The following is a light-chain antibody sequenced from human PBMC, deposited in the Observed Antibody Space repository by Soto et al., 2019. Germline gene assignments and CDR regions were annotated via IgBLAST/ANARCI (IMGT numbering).Light chain of an antibody. CDR1: QSVSSY. CDR2: DAS. CDR3: QQRSNWPLVT. V-gene: IGKV3-11*01. J-gene: IGKJ4*01. Sequence: EIVLTQSPATLSLSPGERATLSCRASQSVSSYLAWYQQKPGQAPRLLIYDASNRATGIPARFSGSGSGTEFTLTISSLEPEDFAVYYCQQRSNWPLVTFGGGTKVEIK.